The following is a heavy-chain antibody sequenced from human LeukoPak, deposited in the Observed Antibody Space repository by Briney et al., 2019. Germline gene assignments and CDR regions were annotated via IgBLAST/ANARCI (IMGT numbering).Heavy chain of an antibody. Sequence: SETLSLTCTVSGYSISSGFYWGWIRQPPGKGLEWIGIIYHSGSTYYNPSLKSRVTISIDKSKNQFSLNLTSVTAADTAVYYCARVADSSGYIYYYYYMDVWGKGTTVTVSS. D-gene: IGHD3-22*01. CDR3: ARVADSSGYIYYYYYMDV. V-gene: IGHV4-38-2*02. CDR2: IYHSGST. J-gene: IGHJ6*03. CDR1: GYSISSGFY.